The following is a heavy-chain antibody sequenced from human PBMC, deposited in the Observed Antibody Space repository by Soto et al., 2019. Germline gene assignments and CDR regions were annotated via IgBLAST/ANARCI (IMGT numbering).Heavy chain of an antibody. CDR2: IYYSGST. D-gene: IGHD6-6*01. V-gene: IGHV4-39*01. Sequence: SETLSLTCTVSGGSISSSSYYWGWIRQPPGKGLEWIGSIYYSGSTYYNPSLKSRVTISVDTSKNQFSLKLSSVTAADTAVYYCASPYYRIAARPTNYYYYYMDVWGKGTTVTVSS. J-gene: IGHJ6*03. CDR3: ASPYYRIAARPTNYYYYYMDV. CDR1: GGSISSSSYY.